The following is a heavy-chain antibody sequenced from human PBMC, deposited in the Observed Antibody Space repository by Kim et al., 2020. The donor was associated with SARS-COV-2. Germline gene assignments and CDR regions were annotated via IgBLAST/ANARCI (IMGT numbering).Heavy chain of an antibody. CDR1: GGSISSSSYY. J-gene: IGHJ4*03. V-gene: IGHV4-39*01. Sequence: SETLSLTCTVSGGSISSSSYYWGWIRQPPGKGLEWIASIYYSGSTYYNPSLKSRVTISVDTSKNQFSLKLSSVTAADTAVYYCARHGASGVWAIAVAGY. CDR2: IYYSGST. CDR3: ARHGASGVWAIAVAGY. D-gene: IGHD6-19*01.